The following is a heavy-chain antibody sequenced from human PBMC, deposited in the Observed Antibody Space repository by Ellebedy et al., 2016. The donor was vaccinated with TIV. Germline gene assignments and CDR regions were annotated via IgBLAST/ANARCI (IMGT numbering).Heavy chain of an antibody. CDR3: VREAYHNGMIGGFDY. CDR2: IDNRGRPL. D-gene: IGHD1-1*01. V-gene: IGHV3-11*04. CDR1: GFPFRDHY. Sequence: GESLKISXAASGFPFRDHYMSWIRQTQGKRMESVAYIDNRGRPLWYADSVKGRFTISRDDARNALYLQMNSLRPEDAATYFCVREAYHNGMIGGFDYWGLGSLVTVST. J-gene: IGHJ4*02.